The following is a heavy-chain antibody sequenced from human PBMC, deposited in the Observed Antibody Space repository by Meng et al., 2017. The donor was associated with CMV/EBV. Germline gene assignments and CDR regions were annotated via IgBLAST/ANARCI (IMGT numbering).Heavy chain of an antibody. CDR1: GYSFSDYY. CDR2: INPNSGGT. Sequence: ASVKVSCKASGYSFSDYYMHWVRQAPGQGLEWMGWINPNSGGTNYAQKFQGRVTMTRDTSISTACMELSRLRSDDTAVYYCAREFAPLAYCGGDCGLYFQHWGQGTLVTVSS. D-gene: IGHD2-21*01. CDR3: AREFAPLAYCGGDCGLYFQH. J-gene: IGHJ1*01. V-gene: IGHV1-2*02.